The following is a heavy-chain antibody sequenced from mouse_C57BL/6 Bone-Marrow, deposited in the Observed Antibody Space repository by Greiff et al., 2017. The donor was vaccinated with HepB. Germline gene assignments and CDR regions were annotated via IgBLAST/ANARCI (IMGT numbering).Heavy chain of an antibody. J-gene: IGHJ4*01. D-gene: IGHD1-2*01. V-gene: IGHV10-1*01. CDR3: VGYYYAMDY. CDR2: IRSKSNNYAT. Sequence: EVQLQQSGGGLVQPKGSLKLSCAASGFSFNTYAMNWVRQAPGKGLEWVARIRSKSNNYATYYADSVKDRFTISRDDSESMLYLQMNNLKTEDTAMYYCVGYYYAMDYWGQGTSVTVSS. CDR1: GFSFNTYA.